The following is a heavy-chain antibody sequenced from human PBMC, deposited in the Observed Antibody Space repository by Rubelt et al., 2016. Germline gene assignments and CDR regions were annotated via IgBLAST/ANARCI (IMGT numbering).Heavy chain of an antibody. CDR2: ISSSSSYI. CDR3: VKELGHYFGLDV. J-gene: IGHJ6*02. V-gene: IGHV3-21*02. CDR1: GFTFSIYR. Sequence: EIQLVESGGGLVKPGGSLRLSCAASGFTFSIYRMKWVRQAPGKGLEWVSSISSSSSYIYYADSVKGRFTISRDNSKNTLSLQMNSLRAEDTAAYYCVKELGHYFGLDVWGQGTTVSVAS. D-gene: IGHD7-27*01.